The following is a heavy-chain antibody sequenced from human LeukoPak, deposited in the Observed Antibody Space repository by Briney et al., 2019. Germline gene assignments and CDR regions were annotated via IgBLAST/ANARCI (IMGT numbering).Heavy chain of an antibody. CDR2: IYSDVSNT. V-gene: IGHV3-74*01. CDR3: TRDSKYVMDV. Sequence: PGGSLRLSCAASGFTFSSYWMHWGRQALGEGLVWVSRIYSDVSNTIYADSVKGRFTISRDNAKNTLYLQMNSLTAEDTAIYYCTRDSKYVMDVWGQGTTVTVSS. D-gene: IGHD4-11*01. CDR1: GFTFSSYW. J-gene: IGHJ6*02.